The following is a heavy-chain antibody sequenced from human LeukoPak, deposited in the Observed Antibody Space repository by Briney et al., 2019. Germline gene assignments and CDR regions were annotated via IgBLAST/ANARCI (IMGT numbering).Heavy chain of an antibody. J-gene: IGHJ4*02. CDR2: IYSGGST. V-gene: IGHV3-53*01. D-gene: IGHD2-8*01. Sequence: GGSLRLSCAASGFTVSAYYLTWVCQAPGKGPECVSVIYSGGSTYYADSVKGRFTVSSDNSKNTLYLQMNSLRAEDTAMYYCARGLGYCTSTTCSLPFDYSGERTLVTVSS. CDR1: GFTVSAYY. CDR3: ARGLGYCTSTTCSLPFDY.